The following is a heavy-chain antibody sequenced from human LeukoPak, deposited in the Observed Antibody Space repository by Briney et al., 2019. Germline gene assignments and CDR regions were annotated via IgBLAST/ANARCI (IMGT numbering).Heavy chain of an antibody. Sequence: GGSLRLSCAASGFTFDEYAMHWVRQVPGKGLEWVSGITWNSGKIAYADSVMGRFTISRDNAKNSLYLQMNSLKPEDAALYYCVKATSTYGDSDLWGGGTLVTVSS. CDR1: GFTFDEYA. CDR2: ITWNSGKI. D-gene: IGHD4-17*01. J-gene: IGHJ2*01. V-gene: IGHV3-9*01. CDR3: VKATSTYGDSDL.